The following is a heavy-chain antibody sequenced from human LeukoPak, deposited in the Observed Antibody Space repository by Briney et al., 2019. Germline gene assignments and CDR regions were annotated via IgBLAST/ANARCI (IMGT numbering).Heavy chain of an antibody. CDR3: ARANRYDLYFDY. Sequence: PSQTLSLTCTVSGGSISSGSYYWSWIRQPAGKGLEWIGRIYFGGSTFYNPSLKSRVTISVDTPKNQVSLKLNSVTAADTAVYYCARANRYDLYFDYWGQGTLVTVSS. V-gene: IGHV4-61*02. J-gene: IGHJ4*02. CDR2: IYFGGST. D-gene: IGHD5-12*01. CDR1: GGSISSGSYY.